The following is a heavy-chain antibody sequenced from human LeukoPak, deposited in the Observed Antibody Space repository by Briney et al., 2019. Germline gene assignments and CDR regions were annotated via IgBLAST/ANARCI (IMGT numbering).Heavy chain of an antibody. CDR3: ARGKVVTMVRGVIITYFDY. CDR2: IIPSDGST. J-gene: IGHJ4*02. V-gene: IGHV1-46*01. CDR1: GYSFTRYF. Sequence: ASVKVSCKASGYSFTRYFIHWGRQAPGQGLEWMGIIIPSDGSTSYAQKFQGRVTMPRDTSTSTVYMELSSLRSEDTAVYYCARGKVVTMVRGVIITYFDYWGQGTLVTVSS. D-gene: IGHD3-10*01.